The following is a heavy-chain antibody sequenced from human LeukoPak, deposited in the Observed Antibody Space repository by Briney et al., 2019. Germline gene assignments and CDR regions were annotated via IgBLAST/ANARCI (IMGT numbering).Heavy chain of an antibody. V-gene: IGHV3-23*01. J-gene: IGHJ4*02. CDR3: AKADGSGTFDY. Sequence: GRSLRLSCAASGSTFSSYAMSWVRQAPGKGLEGVSAISGSGGSTYYADSVKGRFTISRDNSKNTLYLQMNSLRAEDTAVYYCAKADGSGTFDYWGQGTLVTVSS. CDR2: ISGSGGST. D-gene: IGHD3-10*01. CDR1: GSTFSSYA.